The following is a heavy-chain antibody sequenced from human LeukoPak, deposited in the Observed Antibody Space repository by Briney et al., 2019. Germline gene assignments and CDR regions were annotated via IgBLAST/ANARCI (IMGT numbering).Heavy chain of an antibody. D-gene: IGHD3-22*01. CDR3: ARRGKTRNYYDSSGYSYYFDY. CDR2: INHSGST. CDR1: GGSFSGYY. Sequence: NSSETLSLTCAVYGGSFSGYYWSWIRQPPGKGLEWIGEINHSGSTNYNPSLKSRVTISVDTSKNQFSLKLSSVTAADTAVYYCARRGKTRNYYDSSGYSYYFDYWGQGTLVTVSS. J-gene: IGHJ4*02. V-gene: IGHV4-34*01.